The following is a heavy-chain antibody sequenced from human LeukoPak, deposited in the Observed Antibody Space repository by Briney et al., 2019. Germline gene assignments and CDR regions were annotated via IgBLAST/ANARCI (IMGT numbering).Heavy chain of an antibody. CDR3: ARGRLAAAGTGIRFDP. J-gene: IGHJ5*02. CDR1: GGSFSGYY. V-gene: IGHV4-34*01. Sequence: SETLSLTCAVYGGSFSGYYWSWIRQPPGKGLEWIGEINHSGSTNYNPSLKSRVTISVDTSKNQFSLKLSSVTAADTAVYYCARGRLAAAGTGIRFDPWGQGTLVTASS. CDR2: INHSGST. D-gene: IGHD6-13*01.